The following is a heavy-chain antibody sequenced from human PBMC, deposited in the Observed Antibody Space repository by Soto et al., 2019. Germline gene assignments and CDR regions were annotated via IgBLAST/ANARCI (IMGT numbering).Heavy chain of an antibody. J-gene: IGHJ5*02. CDR3: AHRTYNGGGGWLDP. CDR1: GFSLSTSRMG. Sequence: QITLKESGPTLVKPTQTLTLTCTFSGFSLSTSRMGVVWIRQPPGKALEWLALIYWNDDKRYSPSLKSRLTRTKHTPNGQVVLKMTTGGPGDTATYEWAHRTYNGGGGWLDPWGRGTRVTVS. V-gene: IGHV2-5*01. CDR2: IYWNDDK. D-gene: IGHD2-8*01.